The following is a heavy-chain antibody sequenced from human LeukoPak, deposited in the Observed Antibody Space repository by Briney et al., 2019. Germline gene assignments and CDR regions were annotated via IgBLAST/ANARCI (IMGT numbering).Heavy chain of an antibody. Sequence: SETLSLTCAVYGGSFSGYYWSWIRQPPGKGLEWIGEINHSGSTNYNPSLKGRVTISVDTSKNQFSLKLSSVTAADTAVYYCARYCSSTSCYYGMDVWGKGTTVTVSS. CDR3: ARYCSSTSCYYGMDV. J-gene: IGHJ6*04. CDR2: INHSGST. V-gene: IGHV4-34*01. CDR1: GGSFSGYY. D-gene: IGHD2-2*01.